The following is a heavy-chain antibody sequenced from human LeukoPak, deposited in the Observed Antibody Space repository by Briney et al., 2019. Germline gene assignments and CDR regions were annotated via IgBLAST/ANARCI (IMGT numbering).Heavy chain of an antibody. J-gene: IGHJ4*02. V-gene: IGHV1-69*13. CDR2: IIPIFGTA. CDR3: AREGNYYDSSGYAPDY. Sequence: SVKVSCKASGYTFTSYGISWVRQAPGQGLEWMGGIIPIFGTANYAQKFQGRVTITADESTSTAYMELSSLRSEDTAVYYCAREGNYYDSSGYAPDYWGQGTLVTVSS. CDR1: GYTFTSYG. D-gene: IGHD3-22*01.